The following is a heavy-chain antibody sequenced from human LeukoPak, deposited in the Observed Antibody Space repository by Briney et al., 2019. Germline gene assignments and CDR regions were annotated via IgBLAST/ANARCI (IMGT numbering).Heavy chain of an antibody. Sequence: RPGGSLRLSCAASGFTFDDYGMSWVRQAPGKGLEWVSGINWNGGSTGYADSVKGRFTTSRDNAKNSLYLQMNSLRAEDTALYYCARDDSSGYYPYYFDYWGQGTLVTVPS. CDR2: INWNGGST. V-gene: IGHV3-20*04. CDR1: GFTFDDYG. D-gene: IGHD3-22*01. CDR3: ARDDSSGYYPYYFDY. J-gene: IGHJ4*02.